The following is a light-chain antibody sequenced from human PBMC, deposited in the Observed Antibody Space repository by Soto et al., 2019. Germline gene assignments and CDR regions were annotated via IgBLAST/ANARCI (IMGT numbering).Light chain of an antibody. J-gene: IGLJ1*01. CDR3: ETWDSNTHV. CDR2: LEGSGSY. V-gene: IGLV4-60*03. Sequence: QPVLTQSSSASASLGSSVKLTCTLSSGHSSHIIAWHQQRPGKAPRYLMKLEGSGSYNKGSGVPDRFSGSSSGSDRYLTISNLQSEDEADYYCETWDSNTHVFGTGTKLTVL. CDR1: SGHSSHI.